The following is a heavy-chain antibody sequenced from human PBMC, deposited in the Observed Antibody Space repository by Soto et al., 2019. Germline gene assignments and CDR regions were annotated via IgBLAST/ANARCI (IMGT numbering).Heavy chain of an antibody. J-gene: IGHJ4*02. CDR1: GESIISSPYY. D-gene: IGHD2-21*02. V-gene: IGHV4-39*01. CDR2: IYYSGRT. Sequence: SETLSLTCIVAGESIISSPYYCFLIRQPPGKGLECIGSIYYSGRTYYNPSFKSRVTISIDTSKNQFSLKLSSVTATDTAVYYCARQRTTVVTQAYFDHWGQGALVTVSS. CDR3: ARQRTTVVTQAYFDH.